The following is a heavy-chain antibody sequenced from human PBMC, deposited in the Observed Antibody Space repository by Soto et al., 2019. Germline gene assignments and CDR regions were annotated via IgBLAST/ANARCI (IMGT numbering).Heavy chain of an antibody. CDR3: AREALLNWFDP. Sequence: SETLSLTCTASGGSISTYYWSWIRQPPGKGLEWIGYIYYDGSTSYNPSLRSRVTISVDTSKNQFSLILSSVTSADTAVYYCAREALLNWFDPWGQGTLVTVSS. CDR2: IYYDGST. D-gene: IGHD2-15*01. V-gene: IGHV4-59*01. CDR1: GGSISTYY. J-gene: IGHJ5*02.